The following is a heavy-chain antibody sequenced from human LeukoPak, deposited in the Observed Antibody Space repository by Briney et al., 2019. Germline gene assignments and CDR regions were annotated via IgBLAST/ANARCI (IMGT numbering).Heavy chain of an antibody. D-gene: IGHD6-19*01. CDR1: AGSISSSNW. Sequence: SETLSLTCAVSAGSISSSNWWSWVRQSPVKGLEWIGEIYLYGTTNYNPSLKSRVTMSVDRSKNQFSLKLSSVTAADTAVYYCAGERGEEYSSGWYKRNYFDNWGQGIRVTVSS. CDR3: AGERGEEYSSGWYKRNYFDN. CDR2: IYLYGTT. J-gene: IGHJ4*02. V-gene: IGHV4-4*02.